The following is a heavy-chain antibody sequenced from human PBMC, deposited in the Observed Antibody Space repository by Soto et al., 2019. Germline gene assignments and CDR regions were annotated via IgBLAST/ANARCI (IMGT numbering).Heavy chain of an antibody. J-gene: IGHJ3*02. D-gene: IGHD1-1*01. CDR3: ARERGGDWKACDI. CDR1: GFTFSSYS. V-gene: IGHV3-21*01. Sequence: EVQLVESGGGLVKPGGSLRLSCAASGFTFSSYSMNWVRQAPGKGLEWVSLISSSSSYIYYADSVKGRFTISRDNAKNSLYLQMYCLRAEDSAVYYCARERGGDWKACDIWGQGTMVTVSS. CDR2: ISSSSSYI.